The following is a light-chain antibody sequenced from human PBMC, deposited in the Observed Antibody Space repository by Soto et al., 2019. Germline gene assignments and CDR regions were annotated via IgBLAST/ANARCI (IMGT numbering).Light chain of an antibody. CDR3: QQYNNWPRT. CDR2: DAS. Sequence: EIVLTQSPGTLSLSPGERATLSCRASQSVSSAYLAWYQQKPGQAPRLLIYDASTRALDTPARFAGSGAGAEFTLTISSLQSEDFAVYYCQQYNNWPRTFGQGTKVDIK. V-gene: IGKV3-15*01. J-gene: IGKJ1*01. CDR1: QSVSSAY.